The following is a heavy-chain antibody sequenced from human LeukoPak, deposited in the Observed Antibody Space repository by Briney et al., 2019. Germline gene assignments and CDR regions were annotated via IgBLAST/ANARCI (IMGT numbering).Heavy chain of an antibody. D-gene: IGHD3-10*01. Sequence: GGSLRLSCAASGFTFSSYAMSWVRQAPGKGLEWVSAISGSGGSTYYADSVKGRFTISRDSSKNTLYLQMNSLRAEDTAVYYCANLGQAEDYYYGMDVWGQGTTVTVSS. J-gene: IGHJ6*02. CDR1: GFTFSSYA. V-gene: IGHV3-23*01. CDR3: ANLGQAEDYYYGMDV. CDR2: ISGSGGST.